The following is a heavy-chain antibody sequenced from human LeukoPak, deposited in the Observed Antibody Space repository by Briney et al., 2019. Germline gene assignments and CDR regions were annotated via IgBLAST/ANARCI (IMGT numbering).Heavy chain of an antibody. CDR2: IYPGDSDT. Sequence: GESLKISCKGSGYSFTSYWIGWVRQMPGKGLEWMEIIYPGDSDTRYSPSFQGQVTISADKPISTAYLQWSSLKASDTAMYYCAGHRYQQQLDALDYWGQGTLVTVSS. D-gene: IGHD6-13*01. J-gene: IGHJ4*02. V-gene: IGHV5-51*01. CDR3: AGHRYQQQLDALDY. CDR1: GYSFTSYW.